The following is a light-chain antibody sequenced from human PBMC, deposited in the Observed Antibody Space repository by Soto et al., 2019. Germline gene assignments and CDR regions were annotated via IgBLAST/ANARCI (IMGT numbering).Light chain of an antibody. CDR3: AAWDDSLNGLV. Sequence: QLVLTQPPSASGTPGQRVTISCSGSSSNIGSNSVNWYHHLPGTAPKLLIYSNDQRPSGVPDRFSGSKSGTSVSLAISGLQSEDEADYYCAAWDDSLNGLVFGGGTKVTVL. CDR2: SND. V-gene: IGLV1-44*01. J-gene: IGLJ2*01. CDR1: SSNIGSNS.